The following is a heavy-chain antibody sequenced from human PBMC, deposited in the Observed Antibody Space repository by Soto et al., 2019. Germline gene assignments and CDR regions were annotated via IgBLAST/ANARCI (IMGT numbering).Heavy chain of an antibody. CDR1: GFTFSSYA. CDR2: ISGSGGST. J-gene: IGHJ4*02. V-gene: IGHV3-23*01. Sequence: GGSLRLSCAASGFTFSSYAMSWVRQAPGKGLEWVSAISGSGGSTYYADSVKGRFTISRDNSKNTLYLQMNSLRAEDAAVYYCAKGIRDDFWSVSYFDYWGQGTLVTVSS. D-gene: IGHD3-3*01. CDR3: AKGIRDDFWSVSYFDY.